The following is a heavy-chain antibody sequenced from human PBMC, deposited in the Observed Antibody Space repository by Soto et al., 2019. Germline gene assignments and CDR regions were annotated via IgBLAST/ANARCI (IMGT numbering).Heavy chain of an antibody. J-gene: IGHJ4*02. Sequence: QITLKESGPTLVKPTQTLTLTCTFSGFSLSTSGVGVGWIRQPPGEALEWLALIYWDGDRGYSPSLKSRLTITKDTSKNQVFFTMTNMDPVDTATYYCVHFYYSNGGDYWGRGTLVTVSS. CDR1: GFSLSTSGVG. D-gene: IGHD3-22*01. CDR3: VHFYYSNGGDY. V-gene: IGHV2-5*02. CDR2: IYWDGDR.